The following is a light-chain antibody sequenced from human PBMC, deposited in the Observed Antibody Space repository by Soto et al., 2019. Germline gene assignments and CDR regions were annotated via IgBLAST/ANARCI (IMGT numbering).Light chain of an antibody. Sequence: QSALTQPASVSGSPGQSITISCTGTSSDVGGYNYVSWYQHHPGKAPELIIFDVINRPSGVSNRFSGSKSGNTASLTIFGLHADDEADYYCFSYTSMTIYVFGAGTKLTVL. J-gene: IGLJ1*01. CDR3: FSYTSMTIYV. CDR1: SSDVGGYNY. V-gene: IGLV2-14*03. CDR2: DVI.